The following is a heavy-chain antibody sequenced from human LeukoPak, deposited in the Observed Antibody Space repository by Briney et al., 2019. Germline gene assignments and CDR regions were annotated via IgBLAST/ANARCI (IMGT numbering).Heavy chain of an antibody. CDR2: ISSSSSYI. CDR3: ASSSSWSDKFDY. V-gene: IGHV3-21*01. J-gene: IGHJ4*02. CDR1: GFTFSSYS. Sequence: GGSLTLSCAASGFTFSSYSMNWVRQAPGKGLEWVSSISSSSSYIYYADSVKGRFTISRDNAKNSLYLQMNSLRAEDTAVYYCASSSSWSDKFDYWGQGTLVTVSS. D-gene: IGHD6-13*01.